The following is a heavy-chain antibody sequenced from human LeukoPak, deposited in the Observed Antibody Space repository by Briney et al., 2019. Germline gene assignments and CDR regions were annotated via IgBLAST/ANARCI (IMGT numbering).Heavy chain of an antibody. J-gene: IGHJ3*02. Sequence: GGSLRLSCAASGFTFSSYAMSWVRQAPGKGLDWVSAISGRADLTFYADSVKGRFTISRDNSKNTLYLQLNSLRAEDTAVYFCAKFRKPMALLDAFDMWGQGTMVTVSS. D-gene: IGHD1-14*01. CDR3: AKFRKPMALLDAFDM. V-gene: IGHV3-23*01. CDR1: GFTFSSYA. CDR2: ISGRADLT.